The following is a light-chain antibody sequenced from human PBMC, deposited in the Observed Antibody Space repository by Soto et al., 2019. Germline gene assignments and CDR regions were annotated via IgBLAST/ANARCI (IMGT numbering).Light chain of an antibody. CDR1: QSISNNH. V-gene: IGKV3-20*01. CDR2: GTS. J-gene: IGKJ4*01. CDR3: EYYGSSIT. Sequence: EIVLTQSPGTLSLSPGERVTLSCRTSQSISNNHLAWYQKKPGQAPRLLIHGTSNRATGIPDRFSGSGSGTDCTLTFSRLEPDDFAVYYGEYYGSSITFGGGTKVEIK.